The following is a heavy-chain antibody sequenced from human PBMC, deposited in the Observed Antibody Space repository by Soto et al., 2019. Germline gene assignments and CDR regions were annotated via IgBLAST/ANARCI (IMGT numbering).Heavy chain of an antibody. J-gene: IGHJ6*03. CDR2: ISAYNGNT. CDR1: GYTFTSYG. Sequence: QVQLVQSGAEVKKPGASVKVSCKASGYTFTSYGISWVRQAPGQGLEWMGWISAYNGNTNYAQKLQGRVTMTTDTTTSTAYMELRSLRSDDTAVYYCALTRLALYYYYYYMDVWGKGTTVTVSS. CDR3: ALTRLALYYYYYYMDV. V-gene: IGHV1-18*01. D-gene: IGHD3-3*02.